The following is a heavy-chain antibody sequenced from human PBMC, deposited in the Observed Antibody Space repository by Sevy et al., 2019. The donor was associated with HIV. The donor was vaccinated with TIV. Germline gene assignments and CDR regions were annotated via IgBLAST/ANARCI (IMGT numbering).Heavy chain of an antibody. CDR3: ARGVVVAASGY. J-gene: IGHJ4*02. CDR1: GGSISSSSYY. CDR2: IYYSGST. Sequence: SETLSLTCTVSGGSISSSSYYWGWIRQPPGKGLEWIRSIYYSGSTYYNPSLKSRVTISVDTSKNQFSLKLSSVTAADTAVYYCARGVVVAASGYWGQGTLVTVSS. V-gene: IGHV4-39*01. D-gene: IGHD2-15*01.